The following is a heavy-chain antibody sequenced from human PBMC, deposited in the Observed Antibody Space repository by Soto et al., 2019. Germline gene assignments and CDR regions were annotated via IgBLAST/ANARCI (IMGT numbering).Heavy chain of an antibody. J-gene: IGHJ3*02. CDR3: ARDYYYGHAFDI. CDR2: IYYSGST. Sequence: SETLSLTCTVSGGSVSSGSYYWSWIRQPPGKGLEWIGYIYYSGSTNYNPSLKSRVTISVDTSKNQFSLKLSSVTAADTAVYYCARDYYYGHAFDIWGQGTMVTVSS. D-gene: IGHD3-10*01. CDR1: GGSVSSGSYY. V-gene: IGHV4-61*01.